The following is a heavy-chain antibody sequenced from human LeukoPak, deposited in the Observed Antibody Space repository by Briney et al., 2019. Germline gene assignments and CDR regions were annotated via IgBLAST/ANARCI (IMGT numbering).Heavy chain of an antibody. Sequence: PGGSLRLSCAASGFTFSSYSMNWVRQAPGKGLEWVSSISSSSSYIYYADSVKGRFTISRVNAKNSLYLQMNSLRAEDTAVYYCARDLVGATDYWGQGTPVTVSS. D-gene: IGHD3-10*01. J-gene: IGHJ4*02. CDR3: ARDLVGATDY. V-gene: IGHV3-21*01. CDR1: GFTFSSYS. CDR2: ISSSSSYI.